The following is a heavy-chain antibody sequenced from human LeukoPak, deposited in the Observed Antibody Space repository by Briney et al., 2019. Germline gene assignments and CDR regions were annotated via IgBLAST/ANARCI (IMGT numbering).Heavy chain of an antibody. Sequence: GSLRLSCAASGFTFSSFSMNWVRQAPGKGLEWVSYISSSSSTIYYTDSVKGRFTISRDNAKNSLYLQMNSLRAEDTAVYYCARVIGSYGDSAYWGQGTLVTVSS. CDR1: GFTFSSFS. V-gene: IGHV3-48*04. CDR3: ARVIGSYGDSAY. CDR2: ISSSSSTI. J-gene: IGHJ4*02. D-gene: IGHD4-17*01.